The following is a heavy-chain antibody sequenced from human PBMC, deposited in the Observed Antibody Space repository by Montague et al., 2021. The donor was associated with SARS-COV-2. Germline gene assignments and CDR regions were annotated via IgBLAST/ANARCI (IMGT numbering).Heavy chain of an antibody. J-gene: IGHJ5*02. D-gene: IGHD3-10*01. V-gene: IGHV3-30*04. CDR1: GFTFSSYA. Sequence: SLRLSCAASGFTFSSYAMHWVRQAPGKGLEWVAVISYDGSNKYYSDSVKGLFTISRDNSKNTLYLQMNSLRAEHTAVYYCARDGREGLLWFGELLFGWFDPWGQGTLVTVSS. CDR2: ISYDGSNK. CDR3: ARDGREGLLWFGELLFGWFDP.